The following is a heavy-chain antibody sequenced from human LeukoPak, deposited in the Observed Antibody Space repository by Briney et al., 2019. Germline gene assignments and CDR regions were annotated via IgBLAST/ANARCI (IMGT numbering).Heavy chain of an antibody. CDR3: ARSRGQWLERVYYYYAMDV. D-gene: IGHD6-19*01. J-gene: IGHJ6*02. Sequence: GASVKVSCKASGYTFSNYGISWVRQAPGQGLEWMGWISAYNGQTKYAEKSQGRVTMTTDAPTSTANMELRSLRLNDTAVYYCARSRGQWLERVYYYYAMDVWGQGTTVTVSS. CDR1: GYTFSNYG. CDR2: ISAYNGQT. V-gene: IGHV1-18*01.